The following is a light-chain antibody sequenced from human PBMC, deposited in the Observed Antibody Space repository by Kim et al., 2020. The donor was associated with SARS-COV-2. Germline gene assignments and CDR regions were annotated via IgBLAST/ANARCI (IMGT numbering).Light chain of an antibody. CDR1: QSVTDNY. CDR2: DAS. J-gene: IGKJ2*01. Sequence: EIVLTQSPGTLSLSPGERATLSCRASQSVTDNYLAWYQQKPGQAPRLLIHDASSRATGIPDRFSGSGSGTDFTLTISRLEPEDFAVYYCQQYDGSSYTFGQGTKLEI. V-gene: IGKV3-20*01. CDR3: QQYDGSSYT.